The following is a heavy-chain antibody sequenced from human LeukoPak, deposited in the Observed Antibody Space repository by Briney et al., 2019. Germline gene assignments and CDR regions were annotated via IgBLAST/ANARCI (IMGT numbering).Heavy chain of an antibody. CDR2: IYYSGST. V-gene: IGHV4-59*01. CDR3: ARVDISSGYYGIFDY. J-gene: IGHJ4*02. CDR1: GGSISSYY. Sequence: SETLSLTCTVSGGSISSYYWSWIRQPPGKGLEWIGYIYYSGSTYYNPSLESRVTISADTSKNQFSLKLSSVTAADTGVYYCARVDISSGYYGIFDYWGQGTLVTVSS. D-gene: IGHD3-9*01.